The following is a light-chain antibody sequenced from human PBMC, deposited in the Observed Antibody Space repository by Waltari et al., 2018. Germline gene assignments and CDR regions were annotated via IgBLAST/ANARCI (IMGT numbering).Light chain of an antibody. CDR2: AGN. V-gene: IGLV2-23*01. CDR1: SSKVGRYNL. Sequence: QPSLTQPAPASGSPGQSITISCTRTSSKVGRYNLVSWYQQPPHKAPKLMVYAGNQRPSGVSNRFSGSKSGNTASLTISGLQVADEAFYYCCSYAGSSTWVFGGGTKLTVL. J-gene: IGLJ3*02. CDR3: CSYAGSSTWV.